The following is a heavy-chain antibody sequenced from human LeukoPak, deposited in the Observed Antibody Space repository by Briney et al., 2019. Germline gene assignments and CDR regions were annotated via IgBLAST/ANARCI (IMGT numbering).Heavy chain of an antibody. CDR1: GFTFSSYG. CDR2: IRYDGSNK. J-gene: IGHJ5*02. V-gene: IGHV3-30*02. D-gene: IGHD3-10*01. Sequence: PGGSLRLSCAASGFTFSSYGMHWVRQAPGKGLEWVAFIRYDGSNKYYADSVKGRFTISRDNSKNTLYLQMNSLRAEDTAVYYCAKRGTRMARGSQPENWFDPWGQGTLVTVSS. CDR3: AKRGTRMARGSQPENWFDP.